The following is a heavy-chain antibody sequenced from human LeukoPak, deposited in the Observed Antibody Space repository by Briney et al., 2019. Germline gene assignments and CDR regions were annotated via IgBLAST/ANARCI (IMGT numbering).Heavy chain of an antibody. CDR1: GFTSSSYG. CDR3: AKMLGYCSGASCYGIDY. J-gene: IGHJ4*02. D-gene: IGHD2-15*01. CDR2: IRYDESIK. Sequence: GGSLRLSCAASGFTSSSYGMHWVRQAPGKGLEWVAFIRYDESIKYYADSVKGRFTISRDNSKNTLYLQMNSLRPGDTAVYYCAKMLGYCSGASCYGIDYWGQGTLVTVSS. V-gene: IGHV3-30*02.